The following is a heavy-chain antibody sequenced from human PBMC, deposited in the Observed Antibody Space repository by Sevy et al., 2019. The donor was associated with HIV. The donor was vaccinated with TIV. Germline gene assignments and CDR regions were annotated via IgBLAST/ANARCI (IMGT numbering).Heavy chain of an antibody. D-gene: IGHD1-26*01. CDR3: ANPVRGGSYYVSDY. Sequence: GGSLRLSCAASGFTFSSYAMSWVRQAPGKGLEWVSAISGSGGSTYYADSVKGRFTISRDNPKNTLYLQMNSLRAEDTAVYYCANPVRGGSYYVSDYWGQGTLVTVSS. CDR1: GFTFSSYA. CDR2: ISGSGGST. J-gene: IGHJ4*02. V-gene: IGHV3-23*01.